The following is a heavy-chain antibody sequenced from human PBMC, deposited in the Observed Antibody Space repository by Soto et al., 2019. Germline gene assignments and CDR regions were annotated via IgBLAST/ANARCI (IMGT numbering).Heavy chain of an antibody. Sequence: QVQLVQSGAEVKKHGASVKVSCKASGYTFTRYDITWVRQATGQGLEWMEWMNPNSGNTGYAQQFQGRVTMTRNTFISTAYMQLSSLRSEDTAVYYCARGFFRYCTNGVYYTERCWFGSWGQGTLVIVSS. CDR2: MNPNSGNT. J-gene: IGHJ5*01. CDR1: GYTFTRYD. V-gene: IGHV1-8*01. CDR3: ARGFFRYCTNGVYYTERCWFGS. D-gene: IGHD2-8*01.